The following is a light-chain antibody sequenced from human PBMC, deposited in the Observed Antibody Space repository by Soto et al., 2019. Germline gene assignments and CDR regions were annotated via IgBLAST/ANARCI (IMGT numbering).Light chain of an antibody. CDR1: QSIRSY. V-gene: IGKV1-39*01. CDR2: AAS. CDR3: QQNSSNPT. Sequence: DIQLTQSPSSLSASVGDRVTITCRASQSIRSYLNWYQQKPGKAPKLLIYAASSLQTGVSSRFSGSGSGTDFTLTISNLQPEDFATYYCQQNSSNPTFGGGTKVEIK. J-gene: IGKJ4*01.